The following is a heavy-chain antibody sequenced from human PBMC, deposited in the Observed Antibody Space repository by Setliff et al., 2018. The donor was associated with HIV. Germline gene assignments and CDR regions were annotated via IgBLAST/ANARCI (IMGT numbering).Heavy chain of an antibody. D-gene: IGHD2-15*01. Sequence: GGSLRLSCAASGFTFNTYAMSWVRQAPGKGLQWVSVISGSGGSTFYADSVKGRFTISRDNSKNTLYLQMNGLRVEDTAVYYCAKDGISGGAYPPYYFDYWGHGTLVTVSS. V-gene: IGHV3-23*01. CDR2: ISGSGGST. CDR1: GFTFNTYA. J-gene: IGHJ4*01. CDR3: AKDGISGGAYPPYYFDY.